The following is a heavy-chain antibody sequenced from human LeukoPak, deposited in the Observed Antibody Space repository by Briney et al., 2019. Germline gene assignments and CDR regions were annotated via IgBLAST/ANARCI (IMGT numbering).Heavy chain of an antibody. J-gene: IGHJ3*02. CDR1: GFTFSRYW. D-gene: IGHD2-8*01. Sequence: GGSLRLSCAASGFTFSRYWMSWVRQAPGKGLEWVANIKEDGGEKFHVDSVKGRFTISRDNAKKSLYLQMNSLSAEDTAVYFCARVLGCNNGVCHDAFDIWGQGTVVTVSS. CDR3: ARVLGCNNGVCHDAFDI. V-gene: IGHV3-7*01. CDR2: IKEDGGEK.